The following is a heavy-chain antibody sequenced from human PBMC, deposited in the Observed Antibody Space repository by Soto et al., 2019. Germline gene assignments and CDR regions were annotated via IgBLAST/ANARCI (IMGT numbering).Heavy chain of an antibody. J-gene: IGHJ5*01. V-gene: IGHV1-18*01. CDR2: ISAYNGNT. Sequence: ASVKVSCKASGYTFTSHGISWVRQAPGQGLEWMGWISAYNGNTNYAQKLQGRVTTTTDTSTSTAYMELRSLRSDDTAVYYCARDVAGAGINCFDSRGKGTLVTVSS. CDR3: ARDVAGAGINCFDS. CDR1: GYTFTSHG. D-gene: IGHD6-13*01.